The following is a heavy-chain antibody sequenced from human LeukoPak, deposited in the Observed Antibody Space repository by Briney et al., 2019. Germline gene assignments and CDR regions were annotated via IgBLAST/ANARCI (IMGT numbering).Heavy chain of an antibody. CDR1: GFTFSDYW. D-gene: IGHD4-17*01. CDR3: SKSDYFGP. J-gene: IGHJ5*02. Sequence: GGSLRLSCTASGFTFSDYWMNWVRQAPGKGPMWVSRIKGDGSFTTYADSVKGRFTISRDNAKNTLYLQMDSLRVDDTAVYYCSKSDYFGPWGRGTLVTVSS. CDR2: IKGDGSFT. V-gene: IGHV3-74*03.